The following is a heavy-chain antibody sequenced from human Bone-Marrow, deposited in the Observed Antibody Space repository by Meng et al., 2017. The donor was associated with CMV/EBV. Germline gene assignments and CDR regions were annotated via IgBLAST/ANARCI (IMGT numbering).Heavy chain of an antibody. D-gene: IGHD6-19*01. CDR1: GGSFSGYY. J-gene: IGHJ4*02. CDR3: ARVLRGIAVAGYDY. CDR2: INHSGST. Sequence: GSLRLSCAVYGGSFSGYYWSWIRQPPGKGLEWIGEINHSGSTNYNPSLKSRVTISVDTSKHQFSLKMSSVTAADSAVYYCARVLRGIAVAGYDYCGQGTMVTASS. V-gene: IGHV4-34*01.